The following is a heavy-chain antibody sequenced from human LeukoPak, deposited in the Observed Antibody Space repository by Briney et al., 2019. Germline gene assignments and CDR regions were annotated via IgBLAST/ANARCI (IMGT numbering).Heavy chain of an antibody. CDR3: ASLLLWFGELLQFDY. CDR1: GGSISSYY. D-gene: IGHD3-10*01. J-gene: IGHJ4*02. Sequence: SETLSLTCTVSGGSISSYYWSWIRQPPGKGLEWIGYIYYSGSTYYNPSLKSRVTISVDTSKNQFSLKLSSVTAADTAVYYCASLLLWFGELLQFDYWGQGTLVTVSS. CDR2: IYYSGST. V-gene: IGHV4-59*04.